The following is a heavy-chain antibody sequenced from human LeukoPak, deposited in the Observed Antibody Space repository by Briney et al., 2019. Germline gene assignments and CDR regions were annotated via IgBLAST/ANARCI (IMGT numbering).Heavy chain of an antibody. D-gene: IGHD2-2*01. CDR2: INAGNGNT. Sequence: GASVKVSCKASGYTSTSYAMHWVRQAPGQRLEWMGWINAGNGNTKYSQKFQGRVTITRDTSASTAYMELSSLRSEDTAVYYCARDRGSSTSRTYYYYYGMDVWGKGTTVTVSS. V-gene: IGHV1-3*01. J-gene: IGHJ6*04. CDR3: ARDRGSSTSRTYYYYYGMDV. CDR1: GYTSTSYA.